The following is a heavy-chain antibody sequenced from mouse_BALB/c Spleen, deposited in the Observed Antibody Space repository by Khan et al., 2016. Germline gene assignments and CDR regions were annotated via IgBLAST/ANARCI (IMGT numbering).Heavy chain of an antibody. J-gene: IGHJ1*01. V-gene: IGHV10-1*02. CDR1: GFTFNTYA. CDR2: IRSKSNNYAT. D-gene: IGHD1-1*01. CDR3: VRHYDGSNWYVDV. Sequence: EVQLVESGGGLVQPKGSLKLSCAASGFTFNTYAMNWVRQAPGKGLDWVARIRSKSNNYATYYADSVKDRFTISRDDSQSMLYLQMNNLKTEDTAMYYCVRHYDGSNWYVDVWGAGTTVTVSS.